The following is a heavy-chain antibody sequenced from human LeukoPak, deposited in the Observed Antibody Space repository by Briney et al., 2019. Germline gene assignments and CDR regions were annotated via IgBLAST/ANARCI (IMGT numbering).Heavy chain of an antibody. CDR3: AKLPSLSSSWYLYFQH. CDR2: ISGSGGST. CDR1: GFTFSSYA. D-gene: IGHD6-13*01. Sequence: PGGSLRLSCAASGFTFSSYAMSWVRQAPGKGLEWVSAISGSGGSTYYADSVKGRFTISRDNSKNTLYLQMNSLRAEDTAVYYCAKLPSLSSSWYLYFQHWGQGTLVTVSS. J-gene: IGHJ1*01. V-gene: IGHV3-23*01.